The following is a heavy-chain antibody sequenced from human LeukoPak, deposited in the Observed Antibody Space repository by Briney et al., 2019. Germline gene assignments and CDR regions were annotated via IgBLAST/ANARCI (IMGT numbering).Heavy chain of an antibody. CDR2: IYHSGNT. CDR3: ARCDSVTALDY. D-gene: IGHD5-18*01. CDR1: GGSISSSTYF. J-gene: IGHJ4*02. V-gene: IGHV4-61*05. Sequence: PSETLSLTCTVSGGSISSSTYFWGWLRQPPGKGLEWIGYIYHSGNTNYSPSLESRVTMSVDTSKNQFSLKLTSVTAADTAVYYCARCDSVTALDYWGQGTLVTVSS.